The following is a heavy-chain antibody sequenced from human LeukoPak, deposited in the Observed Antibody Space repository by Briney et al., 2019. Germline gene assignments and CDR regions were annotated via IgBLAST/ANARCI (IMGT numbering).Heavy chain of an antibody. D-gene: IGHD3-3*01. CDR2: ISSNSGVI. V-gene: IGHV3-48*01. J-gene: IGHJ4*02. CDR3: AKNYDFWSASGFDY. Sequence: GGSLRLSCAASGFTYKSYTMNWARQAPGKGLEWVSSISSNSGVIHYADSVKGRFTISRDNAKNSLSLQMMSLRAEDTAVYYCAKNYDFWSASGFDYWGQGTLVTVSS. CDR1: GFTYKSYT.